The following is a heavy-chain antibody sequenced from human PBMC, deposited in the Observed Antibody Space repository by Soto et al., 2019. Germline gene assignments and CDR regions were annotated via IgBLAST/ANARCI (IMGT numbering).Heavy chain of an antibody. CDR2: FYYSGST. V-gene: IGHV4-39*01. CDR3: ARQEPRYGFDY. J-gene: IGHJ4*02. D-gene: IGHD1-26*01. CDR1: GGSVSSSIYY. Sequence: QLQLQESGPGLVKPSETLSLTCTVSGGSVSSSIYYWGWIRQPPGKGLEWIGSFYYSGSTYYNPSLKSRVTISVDTSKNQFSLKLSSVTAADTAVYSCARQEPRYGFDYWGQGTLVTVSS.